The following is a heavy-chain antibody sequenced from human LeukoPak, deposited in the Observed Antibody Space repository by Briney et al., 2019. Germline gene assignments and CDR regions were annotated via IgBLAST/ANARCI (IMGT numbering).Heavy chain of an antibody. V-gene: IGHV1-2*02. CDR1: GYTFTGYY. CDR3: AIGGGSYQTYFDY. Sequence: ASVKVSCKASGYTFTGYYMHWVRQAPGQGLEWMGWINPNSGGTNYAQKFQGRVTMTRETSISTAYMELSRLRSDDTAVYYCAIGGGSYQTYFDYWGQGTLVTVSS. CDR2: INPNSGGT. D-gene: IGHD1-26*01. J-gene: IGHJ4*02.